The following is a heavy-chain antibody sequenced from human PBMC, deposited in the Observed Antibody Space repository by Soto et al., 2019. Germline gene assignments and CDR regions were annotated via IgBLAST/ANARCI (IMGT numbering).Heavy chain of an antibody. Sequence: PGGSLRLSCAASGSTFSSYDIHWVRQAPGKGLEWVAHISPNGNNAFYADSVKGRFTISRDNARNTVYLQVNSLRPEDTAVFHCVRGPSHGAFDIWGQGTLVTVSS. J-gene: IGHJ3*02. CDR1: GSTFSSYD. CDR2: ISPNGNNA. V-gene: IGHV3-30-3*01. CDR3: VRGPSHGAFDI.